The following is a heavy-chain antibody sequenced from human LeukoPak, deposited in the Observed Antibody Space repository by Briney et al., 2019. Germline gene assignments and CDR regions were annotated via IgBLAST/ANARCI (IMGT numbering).Heavy chain of an antibody. J-gene: IGHJ3*02. CDR3: ARDSRAGGDAFDI. V-gene: IGHV3-11*04. D-gene: IGHD1-26*01. Sequence: PGGSLRLSCAASGFTFRDYNMSWIRQAPGKGLEYISYINTGGGSIYYAGSVKGRFTISRDNSKNTLYLQMNSLRAEDTAVYYCARDSRAGGDAFDIWGQGTMVTVSS. CDR1: GFTFRDYN. CDR2: INTGGGSI.